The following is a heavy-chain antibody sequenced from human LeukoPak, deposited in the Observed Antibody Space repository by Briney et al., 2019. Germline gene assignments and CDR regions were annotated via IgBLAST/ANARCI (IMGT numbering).Heavy chain of an antibody. CDR2: IWYDVSNR. J-gene: IGHJ4*02. CDR1: GFTFSRYG. V-gene: IGHV3-33*01. Sequence: PGGSLRLSCAASGFTFSRYGMHWVRQAPGKGLEWVAVIWYDVSNRQYVDSVKGRFTISRDNSKNTLYLQMNSLRADDTAVYYCARDFGFSPSSGYSFDYWGQGTLVTVSS. CDR3: ARDFGFSPSSGYSFDY. D-gene: IGHD3-22*01.